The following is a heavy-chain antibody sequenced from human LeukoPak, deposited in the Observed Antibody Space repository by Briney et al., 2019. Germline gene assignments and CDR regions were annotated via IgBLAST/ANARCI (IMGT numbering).Heavy chain of an antibody. CDR1: GFTFSSYG. V-gene: IGHV3-33*03. Sequence: GGSLRLSCAASGFTFSSYGMHWVRQAPGKGLEWVAVIWYDGSNKYYADSVKGRFTISRDNSKNTLYLQMNSLRAEDTAVYYCARIAVADGAFDTWGQGTMVTVSS. J-gene: IGHJ3*02. CDR2: IWYDGSNK. D-gene: IGHD6-19*01. CDR3: ARIAVADGAFDT.